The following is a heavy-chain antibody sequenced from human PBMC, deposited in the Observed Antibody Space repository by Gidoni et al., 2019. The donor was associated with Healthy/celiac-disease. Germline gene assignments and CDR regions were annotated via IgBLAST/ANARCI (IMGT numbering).Heavy chain of an antibody. CDR3: AKDRNPTPYSSSPPGNY. CDR2: ISYDGSNK. V-gene: IGHV3-30*18. CDR1: GFPFSSYG. Sequence: QVQLVESGGGVVQPGRSLRLSCAASGFPFSSYGMHWVRQAPGKGLEWVAVISYDGSNKYYADSVKGRFTISRDNSKNTLYLQMNSLRAEDTAVYYCAKDRNPTPYSSSPPGNYWGQGTLVTVSS. D-gene: IGHD6-6*01. J-gene: IGHJ4*02.